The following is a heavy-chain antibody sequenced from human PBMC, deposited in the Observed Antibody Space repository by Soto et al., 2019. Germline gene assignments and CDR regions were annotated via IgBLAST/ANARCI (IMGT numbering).Heavy chain of an antibody. CDR2: ISSNGGST. V-gene: IGHV3-64*01. CDR3: ARGKGVIAIPSLKY. CDR1: GFTFSSYA. J-gene: IGHJ4*02. D-gene: IGHD2-21*01. Sequence: GGSLRLSCAASGFTFSSYAMHWVRQAPGKGLEYVSAISSNGGSTYYANSVKGRFTISRDNSKNTLYLQMGSLRAEDMAVYYCARGKGVIAIPSLKYWGQGTLVTVSS.